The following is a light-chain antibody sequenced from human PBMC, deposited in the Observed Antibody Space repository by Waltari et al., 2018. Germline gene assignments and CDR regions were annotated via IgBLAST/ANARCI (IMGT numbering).Light chain of an antibody. J-gene: IGKJ2*01. CDR1: LRISHS. Sequence: DIQMTQSPSSLSASVGDRVTLTCRASLRISHSLAWYQQKPGKAPKLLLYGASRLESGVPPRFSGSGSGTDYTLTISSLQPDDFATYYCQQYYFTPYTFGQGTKLDIK. CDR3: QQYYFTPYT. CDR2: GAS. V-gene: IGKV1-NL1*01.